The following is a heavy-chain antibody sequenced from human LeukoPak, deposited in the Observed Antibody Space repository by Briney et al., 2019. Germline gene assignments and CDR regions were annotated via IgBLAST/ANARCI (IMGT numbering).Heavy chain of an antibody. J-gene: IGHJ4*02. CDR1: GFTFDDYG. D-gene: IGHD3-9*01. CDR2: INWNGGST. CDR3: AKVTNWLLGPVDY. V-gene: IGHV3-20*04. Sequence: RAGGSLRLSCAASGFTFDDYGMSWVRQAPGKGLEWVSGINWNGGSTGYADSVKGRFTISRDNSKNTLYLQMNSLRAEDTAVYYCAKVTNWLLGPVDYWGQGTLVTVSS.